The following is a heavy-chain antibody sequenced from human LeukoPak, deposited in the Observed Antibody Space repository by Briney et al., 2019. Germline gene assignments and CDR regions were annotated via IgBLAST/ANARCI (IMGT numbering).Heavy chain of an antibody. V-gene: IGHV3-30*02. CDR2: IHYNGSIT. CDR1: GFTFSGYV. Sequence: GGSLRLSSAAPGFTFSGYVMHWVRQAPGKGLEWVTFIHYNGSITYYADSVKGRFTISRDNSKKTLFLQINTPRDEDTRVYYTAKDLFHGLGTRFVDSWGQGPLVIVSS. D-gene: IGHD3-10*01. J-gene: IGHJ4*02. CDR3: AKDLFHGLGTRFVDS.